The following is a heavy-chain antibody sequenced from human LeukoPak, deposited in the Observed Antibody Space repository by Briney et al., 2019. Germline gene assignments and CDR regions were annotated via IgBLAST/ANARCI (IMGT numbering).Heavy chain of an antibody. J-gene: IGHJ4*02. CDR3: ARDRGNYYYDSSGFDY. CDR1: GGSISSYY. CDR2: IYYSGST. D-gene: IGHD3-22*01. Sequence: KPSETLSLTCTVSGGSISSYYWSWIRQPPGKGLEWIGYIYYSGSTNYNPSLKSRVTISVDTSKNQFSLKLSSVTAADTAVYYCARDRGNYYYDSSGFDYWGQGTLVTVSS. V-gene: IGHV4-59*01.